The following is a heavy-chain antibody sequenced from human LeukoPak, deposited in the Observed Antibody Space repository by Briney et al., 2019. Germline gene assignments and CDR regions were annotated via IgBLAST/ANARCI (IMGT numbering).Heavy chain of an antibody. V-gene: IGHV4-30-2*01. CDR3: ASLNDYSNQIDY. CDR1: GGSISSGGYY. CDR2: VYHGGTT. Sequence: PSETLSLTCTVSGGSISSGGYYWSWIRQPPGKGLEWIGFVYHGGTTYYSPSLKSRVTMSLDRSKNQFSLNLSSVTAADTAVYYCASLNDYSNQIDYWGQGTLVTVSS. D-gene: IGHD4-11*01. J-gene: IGHJ4*02.